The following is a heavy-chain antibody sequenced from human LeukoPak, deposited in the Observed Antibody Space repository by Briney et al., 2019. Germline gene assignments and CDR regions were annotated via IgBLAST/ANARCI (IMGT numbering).Heavy chain of an antibody. CDR1: GYSFTSYW. Sequence: GESLKISCKGSGYSFTSYWIGWVRQMPGKGLEWMRIIYPGDSDIRYSPSFQGQVTISADKSISTAYLQWSSLKASDTAMYYCARGVTGTVPRFDPWGQGTLLTVSS. J-gene: IGHJ5*02. V-gene: IGHV5-51*01. CDR2: IYPGDSDI. D-gene: IGHD1-20*01. CDR3: ARGVTGTVPRFDP.